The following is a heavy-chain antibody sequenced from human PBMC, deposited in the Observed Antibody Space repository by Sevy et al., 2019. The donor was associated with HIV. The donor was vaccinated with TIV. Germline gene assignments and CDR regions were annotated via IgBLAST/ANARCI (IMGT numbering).Heavy chain of an antibody. V-gene: IGHV4-39*01. CDR3: ARHSTVTYFDY. D-gene: IGHD4-17*01. CDR1: GGSISSSSYY. CDR2: IYYCGST. Sequence: SETLCLTCTVSGGSISSSSYYWGWIRQPPGKGLGWIGSIYYCGSTYYNPSLKRRVTISVDTSKNQLSLKLSCVTAADTAVYYCARHSTVTYFDYWGQGTLVTVSS. J-gene: IGHJ4*02.